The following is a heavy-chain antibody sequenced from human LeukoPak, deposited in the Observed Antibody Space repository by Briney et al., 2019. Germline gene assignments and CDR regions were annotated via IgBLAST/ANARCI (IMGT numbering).Heavy chain of an antibody. D-gene: IGHD3-10*01. CDR1: GFTFSGSA. J-gene: IGHJ5*02. V-gene: IGHV3-7*05. Sequence: GGSLRLSCAASGFTFSGSAMHWVRQASGKGLEWVANIKQDGSEKYYVDSVKGRFTISRDNAKNSLYLQMNSLRAEDTAVYYCARDKPDYYGSGSSNWFDPWGQGTLVTVSS. CDR3: ARDKPDYYGSGSSNWFDP. CDR2: IKQDGSEK.